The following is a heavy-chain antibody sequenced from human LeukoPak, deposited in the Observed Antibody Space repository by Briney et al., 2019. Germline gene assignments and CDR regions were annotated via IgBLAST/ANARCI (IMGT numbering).Heavy chain of an antibody. CDR2: IYTSGST. CDR3: ARSGYYDGADY. CDR1: GGSISSGSYY. D-gene: IGHD3-22*01. Sequence: PSLTLSLTCTVSGGSISSGSYYWSWIRQPAGKGLEWIGRIYTSGSTNYNPSLKSRVTISVDTSKNQFSLKLSSVTAADTAVYYCARSGYYDGADYWGQGTLVTVSS. J-gene: IGHJ4*02. V-gene: IGHV4-61*02.